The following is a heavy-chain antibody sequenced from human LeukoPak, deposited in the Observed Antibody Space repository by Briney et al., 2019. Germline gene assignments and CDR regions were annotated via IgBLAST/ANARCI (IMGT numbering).Heavy chain of an antibody. Sequence: ETGGSLRLSCAASGFTFSSYAMSWVRQAPGKGLEWVSALSGSGGSTYYADSVKGRFTISRDKSKNTLYLQMDSLRAEDTAVYYCAKYRGFSGYEPSDYWGQGTLVTVSS. CDR2: LSGSGGST. J-gene: IGHJ4*02. CDR3: AKYRGFSGYEPSDY. V-gene: IGHV3-23*01. CDR1: GFTFSSYA. D-gene: IGHD5-12*01.